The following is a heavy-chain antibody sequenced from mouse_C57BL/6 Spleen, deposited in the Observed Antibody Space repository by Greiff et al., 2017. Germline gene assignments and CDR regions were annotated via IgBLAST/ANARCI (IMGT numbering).Heavy chain of an antibody. Sequence: QVQLQQSGAELARPGASVKLSCKASGYTFTSYGISWVKQRTGQGLEWIGEIYPRSGNTYYNEKFKGKATLTADKSSSTAYMELRSLTSEDSAVYFCEKYDSTFAYWGQGTMVTVSA. V-gene: IGHV1-81*01. CDR1: GYTFTSYG. J-gene: IGHJ3*01. D-gene: IGHD2-3*01. CDR3: EKYDSTFAY. CDR2: IYPRSGNT.